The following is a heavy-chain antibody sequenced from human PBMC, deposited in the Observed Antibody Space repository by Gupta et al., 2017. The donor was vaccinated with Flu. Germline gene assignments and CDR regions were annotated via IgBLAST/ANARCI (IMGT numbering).Heavy chain of an antibody. CDR1: GFTFRSYG. CDR3: AKDRAVIEYYFDY. V-gene: IGHV3-30*18. CDR2: ISYDGSNK. J-gene: IGHJ4*02. D-gene: IGHD2-21*01. Sequence: VQLVESGGGVVQPGRSLRLSCAASGFTFRSYGMHWVRQAPGKGLEWVAVISYDGSNKYYADSVKGRFTISRDNSKNTLYLQMNSLRAEDTAVYYCAKDRAVIEYYFDYWGQGTLVTVSS.